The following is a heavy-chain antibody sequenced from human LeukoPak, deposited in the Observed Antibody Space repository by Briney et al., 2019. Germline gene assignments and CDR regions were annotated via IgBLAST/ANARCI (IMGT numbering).Heavy chain of an antibody. J-gene: IGHJ6*03. CDR2: INPNSGGT. D-gene: IGHD3-22*01. CDR3: ARPVSETYYYDSSAMDV. CDR1: GYTFTGYY. V-gene: IGHV1-2*02. Sequence: GASVKVSCKTSGYTFTGYYMHWVRQAPGQGLEWMGWINPNSGGTNYAQKFQGRVTMTRDTSISTAYMELSRLRSDDTAVYYCARPVSETYYYDSSAMDVWGKGTTVTVSS.